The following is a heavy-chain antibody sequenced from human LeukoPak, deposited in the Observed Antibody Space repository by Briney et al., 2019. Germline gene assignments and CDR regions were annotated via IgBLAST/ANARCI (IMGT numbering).Heavy chain of an antibody. D-gene: IGHD3-16*01. J-gene: IGHJ4*02. CDR1: GGTFSSYA. V-gene: IGHV1-2*02. CDR2: INPNSGGT. CDR3: AREGTGPLQPTSRHLGY. Sequence: ASVKVSCKASGGTFSSYAISWVRQAPGQGLEWMGWINPNSGGTNYAQKFQGRVTMTRDTSISTAHMELSRLRSDDTAVYYCAREGTGPLQPTSRHLGYWGQGTLVTVSS.